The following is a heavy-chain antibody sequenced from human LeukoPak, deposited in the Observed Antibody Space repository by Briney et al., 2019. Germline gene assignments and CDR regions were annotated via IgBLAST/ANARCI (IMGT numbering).Heavy chain of an antibody. CDR1: GFTFSSYA. CDR3: AKDNQHYDFSTYYYYMDV. J-gene: IGHJ6*03. D-gene: IGHD3-3*01. CDR2: ISGSGGST. V-gene: IGHV3-23*01. Sequence: PGGSLRLSCAASGFTFSSYAMSWVRQAPGKGLEWVSAISGSGGSTYYADSVKGRFTISRDNSKNTLYLQMNSLRAEDTAVYYCAKDNQHYDFSTYYYYMDVWGKGTTVTVSS.